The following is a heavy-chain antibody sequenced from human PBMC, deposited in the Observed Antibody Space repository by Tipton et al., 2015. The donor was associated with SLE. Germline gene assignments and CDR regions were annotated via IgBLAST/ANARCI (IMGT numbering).Heavy chain of an antibody. Sequence: TLSLTCTVSGGSISSGSYYWSWIRQPAGKGLEWIGRIYTSGSTNYNPSLKSRVTISVDTSKNQFSLKLSSVTAADTAVYYCARSAGYGSNWAHFDYWGQGTLVTVSS. CDR2: IYTSGST. CDR1: GGSISSGSYY. V-gene: IGHV4-61*02. D-gene: IGHD6-13*01. J-gene: IGHJ4*02. CDR3: ARSAGYGSNWAHFDY.